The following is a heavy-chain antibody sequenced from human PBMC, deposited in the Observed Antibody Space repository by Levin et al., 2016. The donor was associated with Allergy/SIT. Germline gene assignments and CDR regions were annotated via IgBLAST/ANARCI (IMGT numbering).Heavy chain of an antibody. Sequence: GGSLRLSCAASGFTFSTHAMHWVRQAPGKGLEWVAFISYAGSIKYYADSVKGRFSISRDNPKNTLFLQVDSLRPEDTAVYYCARGGTCSGASCQDYWGQGTLVTVSS. V-gene: IGHV3-30-3*01. D-gene: IGHD2-15*01. CDR3: ARGGTCSGASCQDY. CDR1: GFTFSTHA. J-gene: IGHJ4*02. CDR2: ISYAGSIK.